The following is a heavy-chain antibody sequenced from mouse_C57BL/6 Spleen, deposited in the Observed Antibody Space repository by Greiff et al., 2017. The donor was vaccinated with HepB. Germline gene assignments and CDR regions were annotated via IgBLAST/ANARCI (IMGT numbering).Heavy chain of an antibody. J-gene: IGHJ1*03. CDR1: GYTFTDYY. Sequence: VQLQQSGPELVKPGASVKISCKASGYTFTDYYMNWVKQSHGKSLEWIGDINPNNGGTSYNQKFKGKATLTVDKSSSTAYMELRSLTSEDSAVYYCARSPYDFYWYFDVWGTGTTVTVSS. CDR2: INPNNGGT. D-gene: IGHD2-4*01. V-gene: IGHV1-26*01. CDR3: ARSPYDFYWYFDV.